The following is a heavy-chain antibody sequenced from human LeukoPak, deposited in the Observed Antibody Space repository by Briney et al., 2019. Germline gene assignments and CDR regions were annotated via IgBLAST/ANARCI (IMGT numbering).Heavy chain of an antibody. CDR1: GYTFTGYY. V-gene: IGHV1-2*04. CDR3: ARERRDCRGGRNYGMNV. D-gene: IGHD2-15*01. Sequence: GSVKVSCKASGYTFTGYYMHWVRQAPGQGLEWMGWINPNSGGTNYAQKFQGWVTMTRDTSISTAYMELSRLRSDDTAVYYCARERRDCRGGRNYGMNVWSKGTTVTVSS. J-gene: IGHJ6*04. CDR2: INPNSGGT.